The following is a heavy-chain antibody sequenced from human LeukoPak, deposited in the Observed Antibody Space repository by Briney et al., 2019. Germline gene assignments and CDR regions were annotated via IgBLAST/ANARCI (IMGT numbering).Heavy chain of an antibody. CDR2: INTNTGNP. Sequence: GASVKVSCKASGGTFSRNAISWVRQAPGQGLEWMGWINTNTGNPTYAQTFTGPFVFSLDTSVTTAYLQISSLKAEDTAVFYCARGGYTNYAGVFDSWGQGTLVTVSS. V-gene: IGHV7-4-1*02. CDR3: ARGGYTNYAGVFDS. CDR1: GGTFSRNA. J-gene: IGHJ4*02. D-gene: IGHD4-11*01.